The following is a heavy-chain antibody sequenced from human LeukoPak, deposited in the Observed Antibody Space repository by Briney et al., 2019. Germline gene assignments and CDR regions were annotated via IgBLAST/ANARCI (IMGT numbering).Heavy chain of an antibody. CDR3: AKQVDYYGSGSYFSDY. V-gene: IGHV3-30*02. CDR1: GFTFSSYG. Sequence: GGSLRLSCAASGFTFSSYGMHWVRQAPGKGLEWAAFIRYDGSNKYYADSVKGRFTISRDNSKNTLYLQMNSLRAEDTAVYYCAKQVDYYGSGSYFSDYWGQGTLVTVSS. D-gene: IGHD3-10*01. CDR2: IRYDGSNK. J-gene: IGHJ4*02.